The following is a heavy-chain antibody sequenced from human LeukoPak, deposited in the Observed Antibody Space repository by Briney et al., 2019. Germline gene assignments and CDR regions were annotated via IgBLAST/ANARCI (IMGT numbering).Heavy chain of an antibody. D-gene: IGHD7-27*01. V-gene: IGHV4-59*01. CDR2: IYYSGST. CDR1: GGSISSYY. CDR3: ARAAGDPWDWFDP. Sequence: SETLSLTCTVPGGSISSYYWCWIRQPPGKGLEWIGYIYYSGSTNYNPSLKSRVTISVDTSKNQLSLKLSSVTAADTAVYYCARAAGDPWDWFDPWGQGTLVTVSS. J-gene: IGHJ5*02.